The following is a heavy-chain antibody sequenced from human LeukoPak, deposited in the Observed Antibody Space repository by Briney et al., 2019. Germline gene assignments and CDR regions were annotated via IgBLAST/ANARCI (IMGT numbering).Heavy chain of an antibody. CDR2: ISPYNANT. V-gene: IGHV1-18*01. D-gene: IGHD7-27*01. CDR3: GLGIGAFDI. Sequence: ASVKVSCKTSGYTFTTYGISWVRQAPGQGLEWMGWISPYNANTNYAQKLQGRVTMTTDTSTSTAYMELRSLRSDDTAVYYCGLGIGAFDIWGQGTMVTVSS. J-gene: IGHJ3*02. CDR1: GYTFTTYG.